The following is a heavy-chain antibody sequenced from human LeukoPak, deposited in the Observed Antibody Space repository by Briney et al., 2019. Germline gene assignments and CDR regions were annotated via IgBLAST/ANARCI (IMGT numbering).Heavy chain of an antibody. CDR2: IYYSGST. CDR3: ASAAYCGGDCYLGYFQH. D-gene: IGHD2-21*02. V-gene: IGHV4-59*01. J-gene: IGHJ1*01. CDR1: AGSFSSYY. Sequence: PSETLSLTCTVSAGSFSSYYWSWFRQPPGQGLARTGYIYYSGSTNYNPSLKSRVTISVDTSKNQFSLKLSSVTAADTAVYYCASAAYCGGDCYLGYFQHWGQGTLVTVSS.